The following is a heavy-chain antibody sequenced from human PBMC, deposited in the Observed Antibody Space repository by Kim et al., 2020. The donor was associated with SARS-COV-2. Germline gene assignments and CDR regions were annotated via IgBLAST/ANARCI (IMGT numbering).Heavy chain of an antibody. CDR3: AREGYTGYHFFFDY. CDR1: GGSISSYY. V-gene: IGHV4-59*01. D-gene: IGHD5-12*01. Sequence: SETLSLTCTISGGSISSYYWSWIRQPPGKGLEWIGYIYYSGSTNYNPSPKRRVTISVDNAKNQFTLNLSSVTAADTAVYYCAREGYTGYHFFFDYWGQGTLVPVSS. J-gene: IGHJ4*02. CDR2: IYYSGST.